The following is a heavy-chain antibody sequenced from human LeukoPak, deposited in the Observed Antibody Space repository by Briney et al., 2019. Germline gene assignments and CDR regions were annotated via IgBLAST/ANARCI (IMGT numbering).Heavy chain of an antibody. D-gene: IGHD6-13*01. V-gene: IGHV4-59*01. CDR2: IYYSGST. Sequence: PSETLSLTCTVSGGSISSYYWSWIRQPPGKELEWIGYIYYSGSTNYNPSLKSRVTISVDTSKNQFSLKLSSVTAADTAVYYCARTIAAAPVYYFDYWGQGTLVTVSS. CDR1: GGSISSYY. CDR3: ARTIAAAPVYYFDY. J-gene: IGHJ4*02.